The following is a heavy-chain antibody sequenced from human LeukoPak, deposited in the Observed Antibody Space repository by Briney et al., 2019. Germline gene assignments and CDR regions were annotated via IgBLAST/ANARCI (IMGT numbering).Heavy chain of an antibody. CDR1: GFTFSSYA. CDR2: ISGSGGST. J-gene: IGHJ4*02. V-gene: IGHV3-23*01. Sequence: GGSLRLSCAASGFTFSSYAMSWVRQAPGKGLEWVSAISGSGGSTYYADSVKGWFTISRDNSKNTLYLQMNSLRVEDTAVYYCAKYYSSSWHLFDYWGQGTLVTVSS. D-gene: IGHD6-13*01. CDR3: AKYYSSSWHLFDY.